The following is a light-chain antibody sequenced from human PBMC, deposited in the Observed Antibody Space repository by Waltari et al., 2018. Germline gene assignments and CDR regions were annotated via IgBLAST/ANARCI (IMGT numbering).Light chain of an antibody. CDR3: QQYDNWPPLT. J-gene: IGKJ4*01. V-gene: IGKV3-15*01. CDR2: DAS. Sequence: EIVMTQSPATLSVSPGQSATLSCRASQSVSTNLAWYEQKPGQAPRLLIYDASTRATGIPARLSGSGAGTEFTLTISSLQSEDFAVYYCQQYDNWPPLTFGGGTKVEIK. CDR1: QSVSTN.